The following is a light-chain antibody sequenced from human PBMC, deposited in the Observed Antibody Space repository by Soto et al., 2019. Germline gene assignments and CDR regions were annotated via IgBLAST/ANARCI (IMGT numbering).Light chain of an antibody. CDR1: QGNTNY. CDR2: GAS. CDR3: QQYDSVFT. J-gene: IGKJ5*01. V-gene: IGKV1-33*01. Sequence: DIPIAQFPSTLSVIVGDRDTHTYQASQGNTNYLNWYQQKPGKAPKLLIYGASNLETGVPSRFSGSGSGTDFTFTISSLQAEDIATYFCQQYDSVFTFGQGTRLEI.